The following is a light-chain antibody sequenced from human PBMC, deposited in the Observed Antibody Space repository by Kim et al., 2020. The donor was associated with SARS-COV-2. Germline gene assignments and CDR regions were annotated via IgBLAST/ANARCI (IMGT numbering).Light chain of an antibody. J-gene: IGLJ3*02. CDR3: ATWDDSLNAWV. CDR1: NSNIGVNT. CDR2: RNN. V-gene: IGLV1-44*01. Sequence: GQRVTISCSGSNSNIGVNTVTCYQHFPGTAPNLLFYRNNQRPSGVPDRFSGSKSGTSASLALSGLLSEDEADYYCATWDDSLNAWVFGGGTQLTVL.